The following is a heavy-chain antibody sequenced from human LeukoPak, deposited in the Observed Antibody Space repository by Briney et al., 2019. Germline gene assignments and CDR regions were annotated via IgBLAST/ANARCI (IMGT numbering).Heavy chain of an antibody. CDR3: VKDYSTIAAAANPLFDY. V-gene: IGHV3-23*01. CDR1: GFTFRIYA. J-gene: IGHJ4*02. Sequence: GGSLRLSCAASGFTFRIYAMTWVRQAPGKGLEWVSSISGSGGTYYADSVKGRFTISRDNSKNTLYLQMHSLRAEDTAVYYCVKDYSTIAAAANPLFDYWGQGALVTVSS. CDR2: ISGSGGT. D-gene: IGHD6-13*01.